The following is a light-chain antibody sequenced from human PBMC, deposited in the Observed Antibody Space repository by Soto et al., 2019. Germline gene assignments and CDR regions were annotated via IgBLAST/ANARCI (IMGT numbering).Light chain of an antibody. CDR3: QSYDSSLTVV. V-gene: IGLV1-40*01. CDR1: GSTIGAGYD. Sequence: QSVLTQPPSVSGAPGQRVTISCTGSGSTIGAGYDVHWYQQLPATAPKLLIYSNNNRPSGVPDRFSGSKSGTSASLAISGLQAEDEADYYCQSYDSSLTVVFGGGTKLTV. CDR2: SNN. J-gene: IGLJ2*01.